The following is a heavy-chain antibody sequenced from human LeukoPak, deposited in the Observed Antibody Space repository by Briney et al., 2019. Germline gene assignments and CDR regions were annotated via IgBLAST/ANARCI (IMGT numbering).Heavy chain of an antibody. Sequence: SETLSLTCTVSGGSISSGGYYWSWIRQHPGKGLEWIGYIYYSGSTYYNPSLKSRVTISVDTSKNQFSLKLSSVTAADTAVYYCARGSLADYYDSSGYYPIDAFDIWGQGTMVTVSS. V-gene: IGHV4-31*03. CDR1: GGSISSGGYY. CDR3: ARGSLADYYDSSGYYPIDAFDI. CDR2: IYYSGST. D-gene: IGHD3-22*01. J-gene: IGHJ3*02.